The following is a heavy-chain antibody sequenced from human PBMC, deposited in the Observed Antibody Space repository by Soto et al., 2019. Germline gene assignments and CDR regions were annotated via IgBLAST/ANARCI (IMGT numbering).Heavy chain of an antibody. Sequence: QPGGSLRLSCAASGFTFSSYAMHWVRQAPGKGLEWVAVISYDGSNKYYADSVKGRFTISRDNSKNTLYLQMNSLRAEDTAVYYCARALRAVAKYGMDVWGQGTTVTVSS. V-gene: IGHV3-30-3*01. CDR2: ISYDGSNK. J-gene: IGHJ6*02. CDR1: GFTFSSYA. D-gene: IGHD6-19*01. CDR3: ARALRAVAKYGMDV.